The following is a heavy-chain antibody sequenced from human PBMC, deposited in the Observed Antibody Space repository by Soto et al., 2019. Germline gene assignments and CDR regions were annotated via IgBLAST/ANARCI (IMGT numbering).Heavy chain of an antibody. CDR3: ARHRVRGGYDFNYYYYYYMDV. D-gene: IGHD5-12*01. V-gene: IGHV4-39*01. Sequence: PSETLSLTCTVSGGSISSSSYYWGWIRQPPGKGLEWIGSIYYSGSTYYNPSLKSRVTISVDTSKNQFSLKLSSVTAADTAVYYCARHRVRGGYDFNYYYYYYMDVWGKGTTVTVSS. J-gene: IGHJ6*03. CDR2: IYYSGST. CDR1: GGSISSSSYY.